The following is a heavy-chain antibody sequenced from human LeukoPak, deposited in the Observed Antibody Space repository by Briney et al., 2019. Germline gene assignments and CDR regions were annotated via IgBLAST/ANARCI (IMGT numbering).Heavy chain of an antibody. V-gene: IGHV3-23*01. CDR3: AKGQYYGSGTPHYYYYYYMDA. J-gene: IGHJ6*03. D-gene: IGHD3-10*01. Sequence: GGSLRLSCAASGFTFSSYGMSWVRQAPGKGLEWVSAISGSGGSTYYADSVKGRFTISRDNSKNTLYLQMNSLRAEDTAVYYCAKGQYYGSGTPHYYYYYYMDAWGKGTTVTISS. CDR2: ISGSGGST. CDR1: GFTFSSYG.